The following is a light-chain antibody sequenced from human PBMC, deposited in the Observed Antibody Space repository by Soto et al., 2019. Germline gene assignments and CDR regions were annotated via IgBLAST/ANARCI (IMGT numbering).Light chain of an antibody. CDR2: YVS. Sequence: QSALTQPASVSGAPGQSITISCTGTSSDVGGYNYVSWYQQHPGKAPKLIIYYVSNRPSGVFNRFSGSKSGNTASLTISGLQAEDEADYYCSSYTSTSTRVFGTGTKLTVL. V-gene: IGLV2-14*01. CDR3: SSYTSTSTRV. CDR1: SSDVGGYNY. J-gene: IGLJ1*01.